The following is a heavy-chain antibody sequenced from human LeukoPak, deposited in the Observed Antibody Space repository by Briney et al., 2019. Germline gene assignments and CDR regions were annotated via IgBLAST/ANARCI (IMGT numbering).Heavy chain of an antibody. J-gene: IGHJ4*02. CDR2: ISSSSSTI. CDR3: ARDRDDYVWGSYRWTSDC. Sequence: GGSLRLSCAASGFTFSSYSMNWVRQAPGKGLEWVSYISSSSSTIYYADSVKGRFTISRDNAKNSLYLQMNSLRDEDTAVYYCARDRDDYVWGSYRWTSDCWGQGTLVTVSS. V-gene: IGHV3-48*02. CDR1: GFTFSSYS. D-gene: IGHD3-16*02.